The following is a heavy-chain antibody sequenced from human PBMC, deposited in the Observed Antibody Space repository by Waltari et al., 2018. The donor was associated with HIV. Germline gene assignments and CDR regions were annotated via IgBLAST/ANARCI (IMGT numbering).Heavy chain of an antibody. J-gene: IGHJ5*02. CDR3: ARQAYYYGSGSANWFDP. CDR1: GGSINSTSYY. D-gene: IGHD3-10*01. V-gene: IGHV4-39*01. Sequence: QLQLQESGPGLVKPSETLSLICSISGGSINSTSYYWGWIRQPPGKGLEWIGRMFYSGRTYYNPSLKSRVTRSVDTSKNQFSLKLSAVTAADTALYYCARQAYYYGSGSANWFDPWGQGTLVTVSS. CDR2: MFYSGRT.